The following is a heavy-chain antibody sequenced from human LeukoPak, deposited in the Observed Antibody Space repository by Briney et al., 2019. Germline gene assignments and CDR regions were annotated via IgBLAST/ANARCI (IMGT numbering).Heavy chain of an antibody. CDR3: ARRAYYDSSGYYPASGYFDL. CDR1: GGSIFSYY. Sequence: PSETLSLTCTVSGGSIFSYYFNWIRQPPGKGLEWIGYIYSNGTSSYNPSLRGRGTISIATSKNQFSLRLRSVTAADTAIYYCARRAYYDSSGYYPASGYFDLWGRGTLVTVSS. CDR2: IYSNGTS. D-gene: IGHD3-22*01. J-gene: IGHJ2*01. V-gene: IGHV4-4*08.